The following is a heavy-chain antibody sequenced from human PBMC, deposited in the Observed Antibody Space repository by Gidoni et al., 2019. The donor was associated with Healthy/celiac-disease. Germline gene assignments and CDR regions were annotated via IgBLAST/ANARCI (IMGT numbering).Heavy chain of an antibody. D-gene: IGHD2-2*02. J-gene: IGHJ5*02. CDR3: ARNEGGCSSTSCYIWFDP. CDR2: ISAYKGNT. Sequence: QVQLVQSGAEVKKPGASVKVSCKASGYTFTSYGISWVRQAPGQGLEWMGWISAYKGNTNYAQKLQGRVTMTRDTSTSTAYLKQRSLRSDDTAVYYCARNEGGCSSTSCYIWFDPWGQGTLVTVSS. V-gene: IGHV1-18*01. CDR1: GYTFTSYG.